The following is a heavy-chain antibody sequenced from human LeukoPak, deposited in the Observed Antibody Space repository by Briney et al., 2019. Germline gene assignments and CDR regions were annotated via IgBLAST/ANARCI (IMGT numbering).Heavy chain of an antibody. D-gene: IGHD1-26*01. CDR3: ARGGNYWPQWWFDP. Sequence: PSETLSLTCTVSGASISSYYWSWIRQPPGKGLEWIGYIYYTGSTSYNPSLKSRVTMSLDASKNQFSLELNSVAPADTAVYYCARGGNYWPQWWFDPWGRGTLVSVSS. CDR2: IYYTGST. CDR1: GASISSYY. J-gene: IGHJ5*02. V-gene: IGHV4-59*01.